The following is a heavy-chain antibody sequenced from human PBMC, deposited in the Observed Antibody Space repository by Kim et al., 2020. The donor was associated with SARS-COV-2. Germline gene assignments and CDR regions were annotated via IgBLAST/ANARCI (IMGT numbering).Heavy chain of an antibody. J-gene: IGHJ4*02. CDR1: GGSISSSNW. CDR3: ARGGGCTGGVCPTLSIDY. V-gene: IGHV4-4*02. CDR2: IYHSGST. Sequence: SETLSLTCAVSGGSISSSNWWSWVRQPPGKGLEWIGEIYHSGSTNYNPSLKSRVTISVDKSKNQFSLKLSSVTAADTAVYYCARGGGCTGGVCPTLSIDYWGQGTLVTVSS. D-gene: IGHD2-8*02.